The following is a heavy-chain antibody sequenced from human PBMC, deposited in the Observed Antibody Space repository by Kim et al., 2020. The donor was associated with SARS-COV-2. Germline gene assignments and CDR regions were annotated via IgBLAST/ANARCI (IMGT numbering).Heavy chain of an antibody. J-gene: IGHJ4*02. D-gene: IGHD3-3*01. CDR2: ISASGGNI. V-gene: IGHV3-23*01. CDR3: AKGREAVFSRPFDS. CDR1: GFTLSNYA. Sequence: GGSLRLSCAASGFTLSNYAMSWVRQAPGKGLEWVSSISASGGNIYYADSVRGRFTISRDTSKNTLSLQMNSLRADYTALYYCAKGREAVFSRPFDSWGRG.